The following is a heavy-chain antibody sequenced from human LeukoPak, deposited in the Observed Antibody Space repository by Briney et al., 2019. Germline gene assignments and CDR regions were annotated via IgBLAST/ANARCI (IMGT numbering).Heavy chain of an antibody. V-gene: IGHV1-46*01. CDR1: GYTFIDFY. CDR3: ARKGVGALMLDY. J-gene: IGHJ4*02. CDR2: INPSAGST. Sequence: GASVTVSCKASGYTFIDFYMHWVRQAPGQGLEWMGIINPSAGSTSFAQNFQGRVTMTRDTSTSTVYMELSSLRSEDTAVYYCARKGVGALMLDYWGQGTLVTVSS. D-gene: IGHD1-26*01.